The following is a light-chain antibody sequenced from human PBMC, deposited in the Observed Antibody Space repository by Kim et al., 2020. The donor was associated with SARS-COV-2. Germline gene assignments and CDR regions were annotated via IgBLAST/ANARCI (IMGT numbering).Light chain of an antibody. CDR3: QHYDTSPLT. CDR2: GAS. Sequence: PAGRAARSCGASQSVISNYLAAYQQKPGQAPTLLIYGASSSATGIPERFSSSGSETDFILTISRLDPEDFAVDYCQHYDTSPLTFGGGTKVEIK. J-gene: IGKJ4*01. CDR1: QSVISNY. V-gene: IGKV3-20*01.